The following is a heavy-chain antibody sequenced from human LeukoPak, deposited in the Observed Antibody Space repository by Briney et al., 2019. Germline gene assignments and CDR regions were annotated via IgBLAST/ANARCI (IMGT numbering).Heavy chain of an antibody. CDR2: IWHDGSNK. CDR3: ARGFGGGQQMEQLILDY. Sequence: GGSLRLSCAASGFSFRSYGMHWLRQAPGKGLEWVAVIWHDGSNKYYVDSVKGRFTISRDNSKNTLYLQMNSLRAEDTAVYYCARGFGGGQQMEQLILDYWGQGTLVTVSS. V-gene: IGHV3-33*01. J-gene: IGHJ4*02. CDR1: GFSFRSYG. D-gene: IGHD6-13*01.